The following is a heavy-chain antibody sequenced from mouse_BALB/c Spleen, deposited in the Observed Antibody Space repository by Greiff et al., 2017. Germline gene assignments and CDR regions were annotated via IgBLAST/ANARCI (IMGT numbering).Heavy chain of an antibody. D-gene: IGHD1-1*01. Sequence: EVKLQESGGDLVKPGGSLKLSCAASGFTFSSYGMSWVRQTPDKRLEWVATISSGGSYTYYPDSVKGRFTISRDNAKNTLYLQMSSLKSEDTAMYYCARNYYGSTGDYWGQGTTLTVSS. J-gene: IGHJ2*01. V-gene: IGHV5-6*01. CDR1: GFTFSSYG. CDR2: ISSGGSYT. CDR3: ARNYYGSTGDY.